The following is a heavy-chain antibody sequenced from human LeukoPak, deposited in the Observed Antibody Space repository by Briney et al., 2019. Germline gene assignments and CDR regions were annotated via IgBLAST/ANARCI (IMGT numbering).Heavy chain of an antibody. CDR2: IGDSGAST. D-gene: IGHD2-2*01. J-gene: IGHJ5*02. CDR3: AKGLEGYCSSTTKGCWFDP. V-gene: IGHV3-23*01. CDR1: GFTFSDCA. Sequence: GGCLSLSCAASGFTFSDCAMSWVRPAAGKGLEWVSLIGDSGASTYYADSVKGRFTISRDNSKNTLYLQMNSLRAEDTAVYYCAKGLEGYCSSTTKGCWFDPWGQGTLVTVSS.